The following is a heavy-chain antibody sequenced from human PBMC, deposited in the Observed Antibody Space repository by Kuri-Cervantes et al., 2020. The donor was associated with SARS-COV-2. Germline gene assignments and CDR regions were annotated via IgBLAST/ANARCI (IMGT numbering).Heavy chain of an antibody. D-gene: IGHD6-25*01. Sequence: SETLSLTCAVSGVPVTGGTYSWAWIRQPAGKGLEWIGRIYTSGSTNYNPSLKSRVTISLDTSKNHVSLRLTSATAADTAVYYCGRVSRLPLWRRYSDSWGQGTLVTVSS. CDR1: GVPVTGGTYS. CDR2: IYTSGST. V-gene: IGHV4-61*02. J-gene: IGHJ4*02. CDR3: GRVSRLPLWRRYSDS.